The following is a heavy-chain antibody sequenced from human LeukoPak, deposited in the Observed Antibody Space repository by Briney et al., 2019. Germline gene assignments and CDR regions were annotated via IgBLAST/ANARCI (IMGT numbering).Heavy chain of an antibody. CDR2: IGPTGAT. Sequence: PGGSLRLSCVASGLAFSSAVMHWVRLSREKRLEWVSGIGPTGATHYLDSVKGRFTISRDNARNSLYLQMTSLTAGDTAMYYCAWEGHSSGRAPAFNIWGQGTAVTVSS. V-gene: IGHV3-13*01. D-gene: IGHD6-19*01. J-gene: IGHJ3*02. CDR3: AWEGHSSGRAPAFNI. CDR1: GLAFSSAV.